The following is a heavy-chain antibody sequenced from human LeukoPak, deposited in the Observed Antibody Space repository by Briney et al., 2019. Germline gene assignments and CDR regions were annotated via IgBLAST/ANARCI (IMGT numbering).Heavy chain of an antibody. J-gene: IGHJ4*02. V-gene: IGHV4-34*01. CDR2: INHSGST. Sequence: PSETLSLTCAVYGGSFSGYYWSWIRQPPGKGLEWIGEINHSGSTNYNPSLKSRVTISVDTSKNHFSLNLSSVTAADTAVYYCARWGSIAAARFDYWGQGTLVTVSS. CDR3: ARWGSIAAARFDY. D-gene: IGHD6-13*01. CDR1: GGSFSGYY.